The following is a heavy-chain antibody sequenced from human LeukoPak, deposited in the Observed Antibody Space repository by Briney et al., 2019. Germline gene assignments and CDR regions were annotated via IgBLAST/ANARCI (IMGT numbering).Heavy chain of an antibody. J-gene: IGHJ4*02. V-gene: IGHV4-59*01. CDR2: IYDSGNT. D-gene: IGHD2-15*01. CDR1: GGSISSYY. CDR3: ATRSTGVAATFDS. Sequence: PSETLSLTCTASGGSISSYYWSWIRQPPGKGLEWIGYIYDSGNTNYNPSLKSRVTISVDTSKNQFSLKLSSVTAADTAVYYCATRSTGVAATFDSWGQGALVTVSS.